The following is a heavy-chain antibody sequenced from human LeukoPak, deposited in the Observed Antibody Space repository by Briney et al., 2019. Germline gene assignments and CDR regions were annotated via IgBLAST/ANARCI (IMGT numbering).Heavy chain of an antibody. CDR1: GYTFTSYY. J-gene: IGHJ4*02. D-gene: IGHD1-1*01. CDR3: ARDWKELYHPTGGY. Sequence: GASVKVSCKASGYTFTSYYMHWVRQAPGQGLEWMGIINPSGGSTSYAQKFQGRVTMTRDTSTSTAYMELRSLRSDDTAVYYCARDWKELYHPTGGYWGQGTLVTVSS. CDR2: INPSGGST. V-gene: IGHV1-46*01.